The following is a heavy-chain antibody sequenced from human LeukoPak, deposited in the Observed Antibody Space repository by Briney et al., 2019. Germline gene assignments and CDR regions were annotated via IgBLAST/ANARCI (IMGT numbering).Heavy chain of an antibody. CDR3: AREQYHLTNYYYYYMDV. CDR2: IYYSGST. Sequence: PSETLSLTCTVSGGSISSYYWSWIRQPPGKGLEWIGYIYYSGSTNYNPSLKSRVTISVDTSKNQFSLKLSSVTAADTAVYYCAREQYHLTNYYYYYMDVWGKGTTVTVSS. V-gene: IGHV4-59*01. CDR1: GGSISSYY. J-gene: IGHJ6*03. D-gene: IGHD2-2*01.